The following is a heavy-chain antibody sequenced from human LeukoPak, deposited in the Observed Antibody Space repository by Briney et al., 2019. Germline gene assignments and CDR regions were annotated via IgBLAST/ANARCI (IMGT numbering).Heavy chain of an antibody. Sequence: GSLRLSCTASGFTFSSFSMNWVRQAPGKGLEWVSSISTSSSYIYYADSVKGRFTISRDNAKNSLYLQMNSLRAEDTAVYYCAREEVVVITTASLSFDYWGQGTLVTVSS. D-gene: IGHD3-22*01. CDR1: GFTFSSFS. V-gene: IGHV3-21*01. J-gene: IGHJ4*02. CDR3: AREEVVVITTASLSFDY. CDR2: ISTSSSYI.